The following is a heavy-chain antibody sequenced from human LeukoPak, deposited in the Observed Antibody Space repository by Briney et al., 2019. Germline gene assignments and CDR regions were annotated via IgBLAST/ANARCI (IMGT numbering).Heavy chain of an antibody. CDR1: GGSISSSSYY. CDR2: IYYSGST. CDR3: ARRRFLRGPDVINPFDS. D-gene: IGHD5/OR15-5a*01. Sequence: SETLSLTCTVSGGSISSSSYYWGWIRQPPGKGLEWIGSIYYSGSTYYNPSLKSRVTISVDTSKNQFSLKLSSVTAADTAVYYCARRRFLRGPDVINPFDSWGQGTLVTVSS. V-gene: IGHV4-39*07. J-gene: IGHJ4*02.